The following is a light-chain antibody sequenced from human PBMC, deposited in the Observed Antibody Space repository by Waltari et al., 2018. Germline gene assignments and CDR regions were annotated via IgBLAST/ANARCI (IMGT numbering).Light chain of an antibody. CDR1: QGVSSN. J-gene: IGKJ2*01. Sequence: ELVMTQSPATLSVSPGERATLSCRASQGVSSNLAWYQQKPGQAPRLLIFGASTRATGIPARFSGSGSGTEFTLTIKRLEPEDFAVYYCQQYGSSPYTFGQGTKLEIK. CDR2: GAS. CDR3: QQYGSSPYT. V-gene: IGKV3-15*01.